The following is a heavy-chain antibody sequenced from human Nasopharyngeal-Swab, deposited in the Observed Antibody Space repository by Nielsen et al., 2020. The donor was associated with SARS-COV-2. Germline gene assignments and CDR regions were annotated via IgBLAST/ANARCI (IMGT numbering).Heavy chain of an antibody. J-gene: IGHJ6*02. CDR3: ARDLRFFTPSNYYYYGMDV. D-gene: IGHD3-3*01. V-gene: IGHV3-74*01. Sequence: GGSLRLSCAASGSTFSSYWMHWVRQAPGKGLVWVSRINSDGSSTSYADSVKGRFTISRDNAKNTLYLQMNSLRAEDTAVYYCARDLRFFTPSNYYYYGMDVWGQGTTVTVSS. CDR1: GSTFSSYW. CDR2: INSDGSST.